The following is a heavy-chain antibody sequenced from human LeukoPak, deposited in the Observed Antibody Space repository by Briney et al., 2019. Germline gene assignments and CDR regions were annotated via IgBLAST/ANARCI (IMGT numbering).Heavy chain of an antibody. D-gene: IGHD6-13*01. Sequence: SETLSLTCTVSGGSISSSSYYWGWIRQPPGKGLEWIGSIYYRGSTYYNPSLKSRVTISVDTSKNQFSLKLSSVTAADTAVYYCAIFTIAAAGSGWFDPWGQGTLVTVSS. CDR1: GGSISSSSYY. V-gene: IGHV4-39*07. CDR2: IYYRGST. CDR3: AIFTIAAAGSGWFDP. J-gene: IGHJ5*02.